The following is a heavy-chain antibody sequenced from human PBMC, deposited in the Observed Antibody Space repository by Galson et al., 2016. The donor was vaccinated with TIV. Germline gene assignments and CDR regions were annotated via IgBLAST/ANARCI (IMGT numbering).Heavy chain of an antibody. D-gene: IGHD5-18*01. CDR3: ARVRDRGGYSYGDDAFDI. CDR2: IYSDGHT. J-gene: IGHJ3*02. Sequence: SLRLSCAASGFAVNSNYMRWVRQAPGKGLAWVSLIYSDGHTYYADSVKGRFTISRDNSKNTLFLQMNTLRAEDTAVYYCARVRDRGGYSYGDDAFDIWGQGTMVTVSS. CDR1: GFAVNSNY. V-gene: IGHV3-53*01.